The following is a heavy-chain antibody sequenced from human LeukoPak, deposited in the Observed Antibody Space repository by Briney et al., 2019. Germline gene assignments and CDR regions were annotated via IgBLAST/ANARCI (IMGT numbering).Heavy chain of an antibody. CDR3: ARESSGVLGFAY. CDR2: IKQDGREQ. J-gene: IGHJ4*02. CDR1: GFTSSSYW. V-gene: IGHV3-7*01. D-gene: IGHD3-10*01. Sequence: VGSLRLSCAASGFTSSSYWMSWVRQAPGKGVEWVANIKQDGREQYYVDSVKGRFTISRDQAKNSLYLQMNSLRAEDTAVYYCARESSGVLGFAYGGQGTLLTVS.